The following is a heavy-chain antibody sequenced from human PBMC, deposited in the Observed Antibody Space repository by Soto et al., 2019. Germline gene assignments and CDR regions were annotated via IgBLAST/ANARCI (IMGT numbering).Heavy chain of an antibody. CDR2: ISGSGGST. J-gene: IGHJ6*02. D-gene: IGHD2-2*01. CDR3: AKPYPALRSYYYGMDV. Sequence: GGSLRLSCAASGFTVSSNYMSCVRHAPGKGLEWVSAISGSGGSTYYADSVKGRFTISRDNSKNTLYLQMNSLRAEDTAVYYCAKPYPALRSYYYGMDVWGQGTTVTVSS. CDR1: GFTVSSNY. V-gene: IGHV3-23*01.